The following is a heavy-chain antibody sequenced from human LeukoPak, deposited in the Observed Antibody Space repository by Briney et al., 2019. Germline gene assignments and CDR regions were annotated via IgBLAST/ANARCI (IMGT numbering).Heavy chain of an antibody. CDR3: AREGGGYSRNNWFDP. Sequence: SETLSLTCTVSGGSISSYYWSWIRQPPGKGLEWIGYIYYSGSTNYNPSLKSRVTISVDPSKDQFSLKLSSVTAADTAVYYCAREGGGYSRNNWFDPWGQGTLVTVSS. CDR1: GGSISSYY. V-gene: IGHV4-59*01. CDR2: IYYSGST. J-gene: IGHJ5*02. D-gene: IGHD2-2*03.